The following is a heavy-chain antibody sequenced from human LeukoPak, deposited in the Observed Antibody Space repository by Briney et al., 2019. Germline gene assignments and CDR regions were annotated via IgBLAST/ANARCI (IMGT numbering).Heavy chain of an antibody. J-gene: IGHJ4*02. V-gene: IGHV3-15*01. Sequence: PGGSLRLSCAASGFTFSKAWMTWVRQAPGKGLEWVGRIKSKTDGGTTDYAEPVKGRFTISTDDSKNPLYLQMNSLKTEDTAVYYCTTVAYNSLFFRGQGTLVTVSS. CDR1: GFTFSKAW. D-gene: IGHD2/OR15-2a*01. CDR3: TTVAYNSLFF. CDR2: IKSKTDGGTT.